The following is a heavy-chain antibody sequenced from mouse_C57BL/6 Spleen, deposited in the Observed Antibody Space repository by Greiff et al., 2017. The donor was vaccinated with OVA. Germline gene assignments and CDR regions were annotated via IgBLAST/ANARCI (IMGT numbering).Heavy chain of an antibody. J-gene: IGHJ4*01. D-gene: IGHD1-1*01. V-gene: IGHV1-80*01. CDR1: GYAFSSYW. CDR3: ARSRYGSSHYYAMDY. Sequence: QVQLQQSGAELVKPGASVKISCKASGYAFSSYWMNWVKQRPGKGLEWIGQIYPGDGDTNYNGKFKGKAKLTADKSSSTAYMQLSSLTSEDSAVYFCARSRYGSSHYYAMDYWGQGTSVTVSS. CDR2: IYPGDGDT.